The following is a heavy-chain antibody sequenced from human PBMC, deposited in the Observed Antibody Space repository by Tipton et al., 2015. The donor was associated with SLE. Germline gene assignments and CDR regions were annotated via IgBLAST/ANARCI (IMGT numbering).Heavy chain of an antibody. V-gene: IGHV4-34*01. CDR1: GGSFSGYY. J-gene: IGHJ4*02. CDR2: INHSGRT. CDR3: ARGPVYYDRQSYFDY. D-gene: IGHD3-22*01. Sequence: TLSLTCAVYGGSFSGYYWSWIRQPPGKGLEWIGEINHSGRTNYNPSLKSRVTISIDTSNNLFYLRLMSVTAADTAAYYCARGPVYYDRQSYFDYWGQGTLVTVSS.